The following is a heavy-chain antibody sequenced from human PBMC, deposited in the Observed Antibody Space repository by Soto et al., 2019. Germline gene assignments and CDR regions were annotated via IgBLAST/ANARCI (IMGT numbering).Heavy chain of an antibody. CDR3: AKVDDSSGPEGDAFDI. CDR1: GFTFSSYG. Sequence: QVQLVESGGGVVQPGRSLRLSCAASGFTFSSYGMHWVRQAPGKGLEWVAVISYDGSNKYYADSVKGRFTISRDNSKNTLYLQMNSLRAEDTAVYYCAKVDDSSGPEGDAFDIWGQGTMVTVSS. CDR2: ISYDGSNK. D-gene: IGHD3-22*01. J-gene: IGHJ3*02. V-gene: IGHV3-30*18.